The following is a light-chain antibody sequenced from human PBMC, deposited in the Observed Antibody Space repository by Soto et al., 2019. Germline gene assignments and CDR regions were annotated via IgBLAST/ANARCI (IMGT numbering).Light chain of an antibody. V-gene: IGKV1-27*01. Sequence: DIQMTQSPASLSASVGDRVTITCRASQGIIDYVAWYQQKPGQVPNLLIYAASTLRSGVPSRFSGSGSGTDFTLTISSLQPEDVATYYCQKYDTAPQPFGPGTKVEIK. J-gene: IGKJ1*01. CDR1: QGIIDY. CDR3: QKYDTAPQP. CDR2: AAS.